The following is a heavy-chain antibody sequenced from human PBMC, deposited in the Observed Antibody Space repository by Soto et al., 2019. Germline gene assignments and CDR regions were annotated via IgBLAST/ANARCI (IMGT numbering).Heavy chain of an antibody. D-gene: IGHD5-18*01. CDR1: GCTFSSYA. CDR2: IIPIFGTA. Sequence: SVKVSCKASGCTFSSYAVSWVRQAPGQGLEWMGGIIPIFGTANYAQKFQGRLTITADESTSTAYMELSSLRSEDTAVYYCARSDTGMAPYDSGMDVSGQGTTVTVSS. V-gene: IGHV1-69*13. J-gene: IGHJ6*02. CDR3: ARSDTGMAPYDSGMDV.